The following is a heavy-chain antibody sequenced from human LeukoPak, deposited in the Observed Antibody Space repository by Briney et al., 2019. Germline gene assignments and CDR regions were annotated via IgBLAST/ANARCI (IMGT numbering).Heavy chain of an antibody. CDR2: ISGSGGST. V-gene: IGHV3-23*01. CDR1: GFTFSNAW. J-gene: IGHJ4*02. Sequence: GGSLRLSCAASGFTFSNAWMSWVRQAPGKGLEWVSAISGSGGSTYYADSVKGRFTISRDNSKNTLYLQMNSLRAEDTAVYYCAKDRSYDFWSGYFDYWGQGTLVTVSS. D-gene: IGHD3-3*01. CDR3: AKDRSYDFWSGYFDY.